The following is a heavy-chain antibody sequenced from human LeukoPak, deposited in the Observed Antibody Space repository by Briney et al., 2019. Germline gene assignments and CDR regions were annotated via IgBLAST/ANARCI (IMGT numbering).Heavy chain of an antibody. CDR2: VYYSGIT. V-gene: IGHV4-39*01. D-gene: IGHD3-9*01. CDR1: GGSISSSIHY. CDR3: ARHWARDIFDF. J-gene: IGHJ4*02. Sequence: PSETLSLTCTVSGGSISSSIHYWGWIRQPPGKGLEWIGTVYYSGITYYNPSLQSRANISIDTSKNEFSLRLSSVTAADTGVYYCARHWARDIFDFWGQGTLVTVSS.